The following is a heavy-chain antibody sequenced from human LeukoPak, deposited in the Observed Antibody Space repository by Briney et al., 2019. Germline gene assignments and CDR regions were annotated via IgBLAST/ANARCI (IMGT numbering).Heavy chain of an antibody. D-gene: IGHD3-10*01. V-gene: IGHV4-59*08. CDR1: GGSISSYY. CDR2: IYYSGST. Sequence: PSETLSLTCTVSGGSISSYYWSWIRQPAGKGLECIGYIYYSGSTNYNPSLKSRVTISVDTSKNQFSLKLSSVTAADTAVYYCARHLVYYGSGVNWFDPWGQGTLVTVSS. CDR3: ARHLVYYGSGVNWFDP. J-gene: IGHJ5*02.